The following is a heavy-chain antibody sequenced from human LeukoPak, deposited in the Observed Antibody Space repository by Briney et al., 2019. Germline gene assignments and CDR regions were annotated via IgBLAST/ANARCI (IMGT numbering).Heavy chain of an antibody. Sequence: GGSLRLSCAVSGITLSNYGMSWVRQAPGKGLEWVAGISDSGRSTYYADSVKGRFTISRDNSKNTLYLQMNSLRAEDTAVYYCAKDPLRSSGWYDDAFDIWGQGTMVTVSS. V-gene: IGHV3-23*01. CDR2: ISDSGRST. CDR1: GITLSNYG. J-gene: IGHJ3*02. CDR3: AKDPLRSSGWYDDAFDI. D-gene: IGHD6-19*01.